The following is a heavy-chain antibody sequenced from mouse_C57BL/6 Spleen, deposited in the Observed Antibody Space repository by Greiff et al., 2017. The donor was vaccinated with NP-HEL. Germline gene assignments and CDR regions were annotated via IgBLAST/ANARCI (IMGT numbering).Heavy chain of an antibody. Sequence: EVQLQQSGPELVKPGASVKISCKASGYSFTGYYMNWVKQSPEKSLEWIGEINPSTGGTTYNQKFKAKATLTVDKSSSTAYMQLKSLTSEDSAVYYCARSGAYNPYYWGQGTTRTVSS. CDR2: INPSTGGT. D-gene: IGHD2-10*01. V-gene: IGHV1-42*01. CDR1: GYSFTGYY. J-gene: IGHJ2*01. CDR3: ARSGAYNPYY.